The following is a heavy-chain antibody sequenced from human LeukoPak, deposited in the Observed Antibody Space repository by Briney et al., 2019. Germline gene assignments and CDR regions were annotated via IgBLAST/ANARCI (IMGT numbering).Heavy chain of an antibody. Sequence: SQTLSLTCAISGDSVSSNSAAWNWLRQSPSRGLEWLGRTYYRSKWYNEYAVSVKSRITINPDTSKNQFSLQLNSVTPEDTAVYYCARDLKRAVAGRYYYYYYGMDVWGQGTTVTVSS. CDR2: TYYRSKWYN. D-gene: IGHD6-19*01. V-gene: IGHV6-1*01. CDR1: GDSVSSNSAA. CDR3: ARDLKRAVAGRYYYYYYGMDV. J-gene: IGHJ6*02.